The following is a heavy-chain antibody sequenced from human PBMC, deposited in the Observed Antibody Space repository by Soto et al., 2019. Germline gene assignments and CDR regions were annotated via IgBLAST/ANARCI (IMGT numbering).Heavy chain of an antibody. V-gene: IGHV2-26*01. J-gene: IGHJ6*02. Sequence: QVTLKESGPVVVKPTETLTLTCTVSGFSLSNARMGVSWIRQPPGKALEWLAHILSNDEKSYVTSLKSRLTXXXXTXXXXXXXXXXXXXXXXXXXXXXARXXXXXXXFLYGMDVWGQGTTVTVSS. CDR3: ARXXXXXXXFLYGMDV. CDR2: ILSNDEK. CDR1: GFSLSNARMG.